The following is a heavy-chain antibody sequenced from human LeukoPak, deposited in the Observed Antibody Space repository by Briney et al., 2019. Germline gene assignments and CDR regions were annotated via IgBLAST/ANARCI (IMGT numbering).Heavy chain of an antibody. D-gene: IGHD6-19*01. CDR3: ARESFKAVAGYLDY. CDR1: GLTFSNYA. Sequence: GGSLRLSCAASGLTFSNYAMTWVGQGPGKGLEWFSGISGSGDTTYYADSEKGRFTTSRDNFRNTLYLQMNSLTVADTAVYFCARESFKAVAGYLDYWGQGILVTVSS. CDR2: ISGSGDTT. J-gene: IGHJ4*02. V-gene: IGHV3-23*01.